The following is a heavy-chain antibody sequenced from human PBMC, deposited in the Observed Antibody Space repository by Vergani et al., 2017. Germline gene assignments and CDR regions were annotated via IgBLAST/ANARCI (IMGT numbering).Heavy chain of an antibody. CDR3: ASHRDILTGQGAFDI. V-gene: IGHV1-69*01. Sequence: QVQLVQSGAEVKKPGSSVKVSCKASGGTFSSYAISWVRQAPGQGLEWMGGIIPIFGTANYAQKFQGRVTITADESTSTAYMELRSLRSDDTAVYYCASHRDILTGQGAFDIWGQGTMVTVSS. D-gene: IGHD3-9*01. CDR2: IIPIFGTA. J-gene: IGHJ3*02. CDR1: GGTFSSYA.